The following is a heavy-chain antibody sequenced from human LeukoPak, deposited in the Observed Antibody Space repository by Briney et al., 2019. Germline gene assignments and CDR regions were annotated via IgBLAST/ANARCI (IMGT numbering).Heavy chain of an antibody. Sequence: SETLSLTCTVSGGSISSYYWSWIRQPPGKGLEWIGYIYYSGSTNYNPSLKSQVTISVDTSKNQFSLKLSSVTAADTAVYYCARVGARAVVDYWGQGTLVTVSS. V-gene: IGHV4-59*01. CDR1: GGSISSYY. CDR3: ARVGARAVVDY. J-gene: IGHJ4*02. CDR2: IYYSGST. D-gene: IGHD3-10*01.